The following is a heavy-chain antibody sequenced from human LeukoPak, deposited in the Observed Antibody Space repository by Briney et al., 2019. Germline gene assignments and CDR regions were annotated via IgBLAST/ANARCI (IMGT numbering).Heavy chain of an antibody. V-gene: IGHV1-18*01. CDR2: ISAYNGNT. J-gene: IGHJ5*02. Sequence: ASVKVSCKASGYTFTSYGISWVRQAPGQGLEWMGWISAYNGNTNYAQKLQGRVTMTTDTSTSTAYMELSSLRSEDTAVYYCARGFYGDYGGEDWFDPWGQGTLVTVSS. D-gene: IGHD4-17*01. CDR3: ARGFYGDYGGEDWFDP. CDR1: GYTFTSYG.